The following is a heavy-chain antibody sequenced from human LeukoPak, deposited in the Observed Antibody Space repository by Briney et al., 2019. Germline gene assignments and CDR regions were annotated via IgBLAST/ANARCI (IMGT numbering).Heavy chain of an antibody. V-gene: IGHV4-59*01. J-gene: IGHJ4*02. CDR3: AREITGMYYFDY. D-gene: IGHD3-10*01. CDR1: GGSISSYY. Sequence: PSETLSLTCTVSGGSISSYYWSWIRQPPGKGLEWIGYIYYTGSTNYNPSLKSRVTISVDTSKNQFSLKLSSVTAADTAVYYCAREITGMYYFDYWGQGTLVTVSS. CDR2: IYYTGST.